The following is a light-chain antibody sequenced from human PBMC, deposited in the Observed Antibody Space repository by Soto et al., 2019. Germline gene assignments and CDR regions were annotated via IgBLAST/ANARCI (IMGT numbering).Light chain of an antibody. CDR3: CSHSASYTFV. V-gene: IGLV2-11*01. CDR1: SSDVGGYNC. CDR2: DVT. Sequence: LTQPRSVSWSPGQSVTISCTGTSSDVGGYNCVSWYQQHPGKAPQLIIYDVTQRPSGVPDRFSGSKSGNTASLSISGLQAEDEADYYCCSHSASYTFVFGTGTKVTVL. J-gene: IGLJ1*01.